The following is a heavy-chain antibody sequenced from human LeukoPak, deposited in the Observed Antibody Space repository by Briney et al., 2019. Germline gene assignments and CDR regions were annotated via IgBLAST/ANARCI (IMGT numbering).Heavy chain of an antibody. Sequence: ASETLSLTCAVYGGSFSTYSWTWIRQPPGEGLEWIGEINHSGSTNYNPSLKGRVTISVDTSKKQFSLKLSSVTAADTAVYYCASPSCTSTWCSIYFDYWGQGTLVTVSS. D-gene: IGHD2-8*01. V-gene: IGHV4-34*01. CDR2: INHSGST. CDR3: ASPSCTSTWCSIYFDY. CDR1: GGSFSTYS. J-gene: IGHJ4*02.